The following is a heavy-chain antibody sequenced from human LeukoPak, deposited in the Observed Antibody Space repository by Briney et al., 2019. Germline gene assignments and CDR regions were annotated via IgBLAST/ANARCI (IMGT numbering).Heavy chain of an antibody. D-gene: IGHD5-18*01. Sequence: GGSLRLSCAASGFTFSDYYMSWIRQAPGKGLEWVSYISSSGSTIYYADSVKGRFTISRDNAKNSLYLQMNSLRAEDTAVYYCARERGIQPWSRAFDIWGQGTMVTVSS. CDR1: GFTFSDYY. J-gene: IGHJ3*02. V-gene: IGHV3-11*04. CDR2: ISSSGSTI. CDR3: ARERGIQPWSRAFDI.